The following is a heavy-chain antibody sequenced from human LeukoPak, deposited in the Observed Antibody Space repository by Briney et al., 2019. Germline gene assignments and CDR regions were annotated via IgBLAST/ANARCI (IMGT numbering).Heavy chain of an antibody. CDR2: IYYSGST. J-gene: IGHJ4*02. V-gene: IGHV4-59*01. Sequence: SETLSLTCTVSGSSISSYYWSWIRQPPGKGLEWIGYIYYSGSTNYNPSLKSRVTISVDTSKNQFSLKLSSVTAADTAVYYCARARYSGYDNFDYWGQGTLVTVSS. D-gene: IGHD5-12*01. CDR3: ARARYSGYDNFDY. CDR1: GSSISSYY.